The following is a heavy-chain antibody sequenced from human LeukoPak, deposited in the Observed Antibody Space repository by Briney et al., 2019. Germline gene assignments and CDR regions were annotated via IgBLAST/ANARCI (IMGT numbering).Heavy chain of an antibody. Sequence: PSETLSLTCTVSGGSTSSYYRSWIRQPLGKGLEWIGYIYYSGSTNYNPSLKSRVTISIDTPKNQVSLRVTSVTAADTAVYYCARTGYGRDYYGMDVWGQGTTVTVSS. CDR3: ARTGYGRDYYGMDV. J-gene: IGHJ6*02. D-gene: IGHD1-26*01. CDR1: GGSTSSYY. V-gene: IGHV4-59*01. CDR2: IYYSGST.